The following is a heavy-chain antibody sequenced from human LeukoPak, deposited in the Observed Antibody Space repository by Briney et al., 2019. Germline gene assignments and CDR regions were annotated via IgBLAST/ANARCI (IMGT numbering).Heavy chain of an antibody. CDR1: GASISSSNW. Sequence: SETLSLTCAVSGASISSSNWWSWVRQPPGKGLEWIGEIYHSGSTNYNPSLKSRVTISVDKSKNQFSLSLRSVTAADTAVYARGALLWFGAKMEYYFDYWGQGTPLTVSS. CDR2: IYHSGST. V-gene: IGHV4-4*02. CDR3: GALLWFGAKMEYYFDY. D-gene: IGHD3-10*01. J-gene: IGHJ4*02.